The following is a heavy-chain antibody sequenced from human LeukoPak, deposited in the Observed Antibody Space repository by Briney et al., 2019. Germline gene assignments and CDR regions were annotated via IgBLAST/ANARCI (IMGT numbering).Heavy chain of an antibody. J-gene: IGHJ4*02. V-gene: IGHV3-23*01. CDR1: GFIFNDYA. CDR2: ISASGGKT. Sequence: HPGGSLRLSCAASGFIFNDYAMSWVRQVPGKGLECVSVISASGGKTYYADSVKGRFTISRDTSKTTTSLQMNSLRVEDSAVYYCAKWTRTTLFRGDRARFDSWGQGTLVTVSS. CDR3: AKWTRTTLFRGDRARFDS. D-gene: IGHD3-10*01.